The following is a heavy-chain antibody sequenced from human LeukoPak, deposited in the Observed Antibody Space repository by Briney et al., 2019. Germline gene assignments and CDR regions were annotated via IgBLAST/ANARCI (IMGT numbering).Heavy chain of an antibody. CDR2: ISDDGSHQ. D-gene: IGHD5-18*01. J-gene: IGHJ4*01. CDR3: TKLNNYGDF. Sequence: GGSLRPSCTASGFTFGTFGMHWVRQAPGRGVWRVAAISDDGSHQYYIDSVRGRFSISRDNSKNTVYLQMTSLRAYDTAVYYCTKLNNYGDFWGHGTEVTV. V-gene: IGHV3-30*18. CDR1: GFTFGTFG.